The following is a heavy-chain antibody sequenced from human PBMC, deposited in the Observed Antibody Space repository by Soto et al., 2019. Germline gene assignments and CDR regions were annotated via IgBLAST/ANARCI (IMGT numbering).Heavy chain of an antibody. D-gene: IGHD6-19*01. CDR2: IYYSGST. CDR1: GGSISSGGYY. V-gene: IGHV4-31*03. J-gene: IGHJ4*02. CDR3: ARGDMGIAVAGIDY. Sequence: QVQLQESGPGQVKPSQTLTLTCTVSGGSISSGGYYWSWIRQRPGKGLEWIGYIYYSGSTYYNPSLKSRVTISVDTSKNQFSLKLSSVTAADTAVYYCARGDMGIAVAGIDYWGQGTLVTVSS.